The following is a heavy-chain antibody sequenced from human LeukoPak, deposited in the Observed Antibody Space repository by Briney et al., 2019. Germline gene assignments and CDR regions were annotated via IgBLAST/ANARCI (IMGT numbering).Heavy chain of an antibody. V-gene: IGHV3-23*01. D-gene: IGHD6-6*01. CDR3: VKASSSSPQYNWFDA. CDR1: GFSFSSYW. CDR2: VSGTGGRT. Sequence: PGGSLRLSCAPSGFSFSSYWMTWVRQAPGKGLEWVSVVSGTGGRTYYADSVKGRFTISRDNSKNTLYLQMNSLRAEDTALYYCVKASSSSPQYNWFDAWGQGTLVTVSS. J-gene: IGHJ5*02.